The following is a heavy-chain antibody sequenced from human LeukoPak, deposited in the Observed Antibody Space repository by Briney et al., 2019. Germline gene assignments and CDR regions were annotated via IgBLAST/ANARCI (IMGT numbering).Heavy chain of an antibody. CDR2: IKQDGSEK. D-gene: IGHD4-17*01. CDR1: GFTFSSYW. V-gene: IGHV3-7*04. CDR3: AWATTVTTSPSGYFDY. Sequence: GGSLRLSCAASGFTFSSYWMSWVRQAPGKGLEWVANIKQDGSEKYYVDSVKGRFTISRDNAKNSLYLQMNSLRAEDTAVYYCAWATTVTTSPSGYFDYWGQGTLVTVSS. J-gene: IGHJ4*02.